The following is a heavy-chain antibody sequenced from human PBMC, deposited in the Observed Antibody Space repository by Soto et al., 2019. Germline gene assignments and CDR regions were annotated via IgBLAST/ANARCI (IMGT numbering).Heavy chain of an antibody. Sequence: PSEILSLTRGVSGCSISSGYYYWGWIRQPPGQGLEWIGYIYYSGSTYYNPSLKSRVTISLDTSKNQFSLKLSSVTAADTAVYYCARGDSSGYAFDFWGQGTLVTVSS. CDR2: IYYSGST. CDR1: GCSISSGYYY. J-gene: IGHJ4*02. V-gene: IGHV4-30-4*01. D-gene: IGHD3-22*01. CDR3: ARGDSSGYAFDF.